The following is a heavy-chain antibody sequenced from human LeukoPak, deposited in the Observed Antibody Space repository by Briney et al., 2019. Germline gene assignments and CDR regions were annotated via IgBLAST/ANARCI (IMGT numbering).Heavy chain of an antibody. CDR2: ITGSSRTI. Sequence: PGGSLRLSCAASGFTFSTYSMIWVRQAPGKGLEWISYITGSSRTIYYADSVKGRFTVSRDKAKNSLFLQMNSLRDEDTVIYYCARDRGTGWAIDYWGQGTLVTVSS. V-gene: IGHV3-48*02. CDR3: ARDRGTGWAIDY. D-gene: IGHD6-19*01. J-gene: IGHJ4*02. CDR1: GFTFSTYS.